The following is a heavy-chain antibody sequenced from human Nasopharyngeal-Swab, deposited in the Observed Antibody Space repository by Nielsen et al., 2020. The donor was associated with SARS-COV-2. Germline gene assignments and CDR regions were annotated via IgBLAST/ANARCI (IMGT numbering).Heavy chain of an antibody. Sequence: GQAPGKGLEWVGSIYDSGRTYYNPSLKSRVTISVDTSKNQFSLNLSSVTAADTAVYYCARVVMVRGVSYYYYMDVWGKGTTVTVSS. CDR2: IYDSGRT. D-gene: IGHD3-10*01. CDR3: ARVVMVRGVSYYYYMDV. J-gene: IGHJ6*03. V-gene: IGHV4-39*07.